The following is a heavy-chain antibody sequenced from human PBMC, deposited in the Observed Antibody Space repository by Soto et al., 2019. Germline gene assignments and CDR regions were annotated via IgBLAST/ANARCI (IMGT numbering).Heavy chain of an antibody. CDR1: GDTFSSYA. J-gene: IGHJ4*02. D-gene: IGHD3-22*01. V-gene: IGHV1-69*01. Sequence: QVQLVQSGAEVKKPGSSVKVSCKASGDTFSSYAINWVRQAPGQGLEWMGGIIPMFGTANYAQKFKGRVTITAGESTSKVYMALSSLRSEDTAVYYCARVGPVRYYDSSGYYSPLDYWGQGTLVTVSS. CDR2: IIPMFGTA. CDR3: ARVGPVRYYDSSGYYSPLDY.